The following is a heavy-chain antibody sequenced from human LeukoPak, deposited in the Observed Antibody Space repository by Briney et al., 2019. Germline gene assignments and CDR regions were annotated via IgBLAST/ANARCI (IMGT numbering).Heavy chain of an antibody. J-gene: IGHJ6*02. CDR1: GYTFTGYY. CDR3: ARLLSYYYYGMDV. V-gene: IGHV1-2*02. D-gene: IGHD2-15*01. Sequence: ASVKVSCKASGYTFTGYYMHWVRQAPGQGLEWMGWINPNSGGTNYAQKFQGRVTMTRDTSISTAYMELSRLRPDDTAVYYCARLLSYYYYGMDVWGQGTTVTVSS. CDR2: INPNSGGT.